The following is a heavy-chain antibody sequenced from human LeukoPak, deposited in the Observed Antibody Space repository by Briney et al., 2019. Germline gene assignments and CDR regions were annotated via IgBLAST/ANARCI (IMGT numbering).Heavy chain of an antibody. D-gene: IGHD2-15*01. V-gene: IGHV4-34*01. CDR2: INHSGST. J-gene: IGHJ4*01. CDR3: ARDRDVDDFDS. CDR1: GGSFSDYY. Sequence: PSETLSLTCAVYGGSFSDYYWSWIRQPPGKGLEWIGEINHSGSTNYNPSLKSRVTISVDTSKNQLSLNLKSVTAADTAVYYCARDRDVDDFDSWGHGTLVTVSS.